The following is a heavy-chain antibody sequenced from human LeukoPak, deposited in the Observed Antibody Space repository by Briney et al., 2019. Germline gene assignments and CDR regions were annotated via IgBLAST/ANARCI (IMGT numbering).Heavy chain of an antibody. CDR3: AKGLATTITMIVVALFDY. V-gene: IGHV3-23*01. D-gene: IGHD3-22*01. CDR1: GFTFSSYA. J-gene: IGHJ4*02. CDR2: ISGSGGST. Sequence: PGGSLRLSCAASGFTFSSYAMSWVRQAPGKGLEWVSAISGSGGSTYYADSVKGRFTISRDNSKNTLYLQMNSLRAEDTAVYYCAKGLATTITMIVVALFDYWGQGTLVTVSS.